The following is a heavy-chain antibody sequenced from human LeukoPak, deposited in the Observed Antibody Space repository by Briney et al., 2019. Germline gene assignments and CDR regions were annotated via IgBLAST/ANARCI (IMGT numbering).Heavy chain of an antibody. V-gene: IGHV4-61*08. CDR2: IYYSGST. CDR3: ARGWPRFDP. J-gene: IGHJ5*02. CDR1: GGSISSGGDH. Sequence: PSETLSLTCTVSGGSISSGGDHWNWIRQHPGKGLEWSGYIYYSGSTNYNPSLKSRVTISVDTSKNQFSLKLSSVTAADAAVYYCARGWPRFDPWGQGTLVPVSS.